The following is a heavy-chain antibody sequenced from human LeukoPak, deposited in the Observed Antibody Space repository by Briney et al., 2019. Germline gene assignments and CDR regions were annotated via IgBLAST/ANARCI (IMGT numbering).Heavy chain of an antibody. J-gene: IGHJ4*02. D-gene: IGHD3-10*01. CDR1: GGSFSGYY. V-gene: IGHV4-34*01. Sequence: SETLSLTCAVYGGSFSGYYWSWIRQPPGKGLEWIGEINHSGSTNYNPSLKSRVTISVDTSKNQFSLKLSSVTAADTAVYYCARCGQGVIGYWGQGTLVSVSS. CDR2: INHSGST. CDR3: ARCGQGVIGY.